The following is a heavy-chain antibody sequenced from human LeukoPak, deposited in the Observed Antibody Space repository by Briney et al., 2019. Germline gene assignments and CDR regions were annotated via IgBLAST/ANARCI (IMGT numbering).Heavy chain of an antibody. CDR3: ARGLIGVVVTSRKYFDL. D-gene: IGHD2-21*02. CDR1: GDSINTYY. CDR2: IYYSGKT. J-gene: IGHJ2*01. Sequence: SETLSLTCTVSGDSINTYYWSWIRQPPGKGLEWIGYIYYSGKTNYNPSLKSRVGTSVHTSKTQCTLKLSSVTTADTAVYYCARGLIGVVVTSRKYFDLWGRGTLVTVSS. V-gene: IGHV4-59*01.